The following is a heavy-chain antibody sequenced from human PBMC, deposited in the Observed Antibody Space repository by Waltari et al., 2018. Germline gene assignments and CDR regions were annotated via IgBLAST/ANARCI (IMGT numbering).Heavy chain of an antibody. CDR2: IWYDGSNK. J-gene: IGHJ4*02. Sequence: QVQLVESGGGVVQPGRSLRLSCAASGFTFSSYGMHWVRQAPGKGLEWVAVIWYDGSNKYYADSVKGRFTISRDNSKNTLYLQMNSLRAEDTAVYYCAKDLSLVVTFFDYWGQGTLVTVSS. D-gene: IGHD2-21*02. CDR1: GFTFSSYG. V-gene: IGHV3-33*06. CDR3: AKDLSLVVTFFDY.